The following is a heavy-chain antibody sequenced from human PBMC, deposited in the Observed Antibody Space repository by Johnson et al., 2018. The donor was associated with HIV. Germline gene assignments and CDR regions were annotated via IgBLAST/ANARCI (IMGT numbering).Heavy chain of an antibody. CDR2: IYSDGST. D-gene: IGHD2-21*02. CDR3: AKPQPPIVVVTATVEGEAFDI. CDR1: GFTVSSNY. J-gene: IGHJ3*02. Sequence: MQLVESGGGLVQPGGSLRLSCAASGFTVSSNYMSWVRQAPGKGLEWVSLIYSDGSTYYADSVKGRFTISRDNSKNTLYLQMNSLSAEDTAVYYCAKPQPPIVVVTATVEGEAFDIWGQGTMVTVSS. V-gene: IGHV3-66*04.